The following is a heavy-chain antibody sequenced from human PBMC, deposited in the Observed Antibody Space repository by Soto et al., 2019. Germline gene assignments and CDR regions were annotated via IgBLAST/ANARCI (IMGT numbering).Heavy chain of an antibody. CDR2: IYYSGST. V-gene: IGHV4-31*03. J-gene: IGHJ3*02. CDR1: GGSISSGGYY. CDR3: ARGVMITFGGVIVGSGAFDI. D-gene: IGHD3-16*02. Sequence: PSEILSLTCTVSGGSISSGGYYWSWIRQHPGKGLEWIGYIYYSGSTYYNPSLKSRVTISVDTSKNQFSLKLSSVTAADTAVYYCARGVMITFGGVIVGSGAFDIWGQGTMVTVSS.